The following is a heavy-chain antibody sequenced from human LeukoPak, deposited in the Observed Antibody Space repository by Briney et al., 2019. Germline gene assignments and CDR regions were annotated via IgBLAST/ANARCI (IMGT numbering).Heavy chain of an antibody. CDR2: ISRSSSYK. J-gene: IGHJ4*02. Sequence: PGGSLRLSCAASGFTFNTYGMNWVRQAPGKGLEWVSSISRSSSYKYYADSVKGRFIISRDNAKNSLYLQMNSLRAEDTAVYYCASSRYDSSGYYGIIGYWGQGTLVTVSS. D-gene: IGHD3-22*01. V-gene: IGHV3-21*01. CDR3: ASSRYDSSGYYGIIGY. CDR1: GFTFNTYG.